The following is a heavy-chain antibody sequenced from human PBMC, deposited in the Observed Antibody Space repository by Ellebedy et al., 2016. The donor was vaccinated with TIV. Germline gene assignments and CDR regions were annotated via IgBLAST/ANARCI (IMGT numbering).Heavy chain of an antibody. CDR1: GLTFSNHA. V-gene: IGHV3-23*01. CDR2: ISGGVASV. J-gene: IGHJ4*02. CDR3: AKGSIASALTCLDY. D-gene: IGHD6-13*01. Sequence: GESLKISCAASGLTFSNHAMSWVRQAPGQGLEGVSGISGGVASVYYADSVKGRFTISRDISKNTLILQMHSLRVEDTAVYYCAKGSIASALTCLDYWGQGTLVTVSS.